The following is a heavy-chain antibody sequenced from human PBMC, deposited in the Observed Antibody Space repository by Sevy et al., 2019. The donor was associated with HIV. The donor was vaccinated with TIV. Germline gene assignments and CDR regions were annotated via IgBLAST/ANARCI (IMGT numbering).Heavy chain of an antibody. J-gene: IGHJ6*02. V-gene: IGHV3-23*01. D-gene: IGHD3-3*01. CDR3: AKAEFWSGYYTGYCYGLDV. Sequence: GGSLRLSCAASGFTFSSYAMSWVRQAPGKGLEWVSAISGSGGSTSYADSVKGRFTISRDNSKNTLYLQMNSLRAEDTAVYYRAKAEFWSGYYTGYCYGLDVWGQGTTVTVSS. CDR2: ISGSGGST. CDR1: GFTFSSYA.